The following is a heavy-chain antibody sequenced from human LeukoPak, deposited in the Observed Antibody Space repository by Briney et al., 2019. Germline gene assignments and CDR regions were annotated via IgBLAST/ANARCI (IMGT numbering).Heavy chain of an antibody. Sequence: SETLSLTCAVYGGSFSGYYWSWIRQPPGKGLEWIGEINHSGSTNYNPSLKSRVTISVDTSKNQFSLKLSSVTAADTAVYYCARGPLIVTWGQGTLVTVSS. CDR1: GGSFSGYY. CDR3: ARGPLIVT. V-gene: IGHV4-34*01. CDR2: INHSGST. D-gene: IGHD2/OR15-2a*01. J-gene: IGHJ5*02.